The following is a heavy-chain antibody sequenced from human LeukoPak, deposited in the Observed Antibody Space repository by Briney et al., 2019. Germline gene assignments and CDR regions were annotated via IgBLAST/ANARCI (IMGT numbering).Heavy chain of an antibody. J-gene: IGHJ4*02. CDR1: GFTFSTYA. D-gene: IGHD3-10*01. Sequence: GGSLRLSCAASGFTFSTYAMNWVRQAPGKGLEWVSAISGSATGSVTTYYTDSVKGRFTISRDNSKNTLYLQMNSLRAEDTAVYYCAKDRREWFGESQLDYWGQGTLVTVSS. CDR2: ISGSATGSVTT. V-gene: IGHV3-23*01. CDR3: AKDRREWFGESQLDY.